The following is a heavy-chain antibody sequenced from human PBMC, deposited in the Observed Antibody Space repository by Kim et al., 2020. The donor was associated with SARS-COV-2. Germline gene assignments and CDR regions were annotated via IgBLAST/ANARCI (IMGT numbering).Heavy chain of an antibody. V-gene: IGHV4-34*01. CDR3: ARAGGQWRDGPFFCYFDY. CDR1: GGSFSVYY. D-gene: IGHD6-19*01. J-gene: IGHJ4*03. CDR2: INHSEST. Sequence: SETLSLTCAVYGGSFSVYYWSWICQPPGQGLEWVGKINHSESTNYNPTLKRQGTISVDTAKNQFSLNLNSGTAADTAVYYCARAGGQWRDGPFFCYFDY.